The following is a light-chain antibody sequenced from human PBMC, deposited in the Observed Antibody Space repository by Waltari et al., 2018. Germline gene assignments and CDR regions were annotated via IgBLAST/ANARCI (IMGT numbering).Light chain of an antibody. Sequence: EIVLTQSPGTLSLSPGEGATLSCRASQSVNNYLAWFQQKPGQAPRLLIRGASSRATGIPDRISGSGSGTDFTLTISGLEPQDFAVYYCQQYSSSPLTFGPGTKVDIK. V-gene: IGKV3-20*01. CDR3: QQYSSSPLT. CDR1: QSVNNY. CDR2: GAS. J-gene: IGKJ3*01.